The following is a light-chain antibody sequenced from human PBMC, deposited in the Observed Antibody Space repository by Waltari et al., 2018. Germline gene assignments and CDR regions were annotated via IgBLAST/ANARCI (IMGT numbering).Light chain of an antibody. CDR1: SSNIGKNS. CDR2: SNL. V-gene: IGLV1-44*01. Sequence: QSVVTQPPSASGTPGQRVTISCSGTSSNIGKNSVNWYQQLPGTAPKPLIYSNLQRPSGAPVRFSGSKSGTSASLAISALQSEDEANYYCATWDDTLNGPVFGGGTELTVL. J-gene: IGLJ3*02. CDR3: ATWDDTLNGPV.